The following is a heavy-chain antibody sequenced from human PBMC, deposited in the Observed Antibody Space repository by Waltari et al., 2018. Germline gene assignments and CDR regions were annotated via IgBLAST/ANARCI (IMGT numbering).Heavy chain of an antibody. CDR1: GGSISSSNW. D-gene: IGHD6-13*01. J-gene: IGHJ4*02. CDR3: AKVIAAAVDY. Sequence: QVQLQESGPGLVKPSGTLSLTCAVSGGSISSSNWWSWVRKPPGKGLGWIGEIYHSGITNYSPSLKSRLTISVDKSKNQFSLKLSSVTAADTAVYYCAKVIAAAVDYWGQGTLVTVSS. V-gene: IGHV4-4*02. CDR2: IYHSGIT.